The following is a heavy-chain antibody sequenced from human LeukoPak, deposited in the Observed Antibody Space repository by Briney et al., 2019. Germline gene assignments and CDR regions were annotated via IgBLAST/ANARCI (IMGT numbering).Heavy chain of an antibody. CDR1: GGSFSGYY. CDR3: VRASMQGQYDY. D-gene: IGHD2-21*01. J-gene: IGHJ4*02. V-gene: IGHV4-34*01. Sequence: SETLSLTCAAYGGSFSGYYWSWIRQPPGKGLEWIGEINHSGSTNYNPSLKSRVTISVDTSKNQFSLKLSSVTAADTAVYYCVRASMQGQYDYWGQGTLVTVSS. CDR2: INHSGST.